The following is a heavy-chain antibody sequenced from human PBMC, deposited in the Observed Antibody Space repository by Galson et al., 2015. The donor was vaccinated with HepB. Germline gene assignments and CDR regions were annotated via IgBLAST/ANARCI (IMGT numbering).Heavy chain of an antibody. Sequence: SVKVSCKVSGYTLTELSMHWVRQAPGKGLEWMGGFDPEDGETIYAQKFQGRVTMTEDTSTDTACMELSSLRSEDTAVYYCANWGLKRHYDSSGYYRFDPWGQGTLVTVSS. CDR1: GYTLTELS. CDR2: FDPEDGET. J-gene: IGHJ5*02. V-gene: IGHV1-24*01. CDR3: ANWGLKRHYDSSGYYRFDP. D-gene: IGHD3-22*01.